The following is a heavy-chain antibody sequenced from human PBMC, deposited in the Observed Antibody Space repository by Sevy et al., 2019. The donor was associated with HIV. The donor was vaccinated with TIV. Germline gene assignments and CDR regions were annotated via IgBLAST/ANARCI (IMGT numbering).Heavy chain of an antibody. CDR3: ARLFQRDLPDY. CDR1: GGSISSSYYY. D-gene: IGHD6-25*01. Sequence: SETLSLTCTVSGGSISSSYYYWGWIRQPPGKGLEWIGSIYYSGSTYYNPSLKSRLTISVDTSKIQFSLKLSSVTAADTAVYYCARLFQRDLPDYWGQGTLVTVSS. V-gene: IGHV4-39*01. CDR2: IYYSGST. J-gene: IGHJ4*02.